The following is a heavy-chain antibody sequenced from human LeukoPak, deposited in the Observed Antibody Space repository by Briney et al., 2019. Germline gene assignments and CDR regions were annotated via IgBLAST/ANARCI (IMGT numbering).Heavy chain of an antibody. V-gene: IGHV3-23*01. Sequence: LSGGSLRLSCAASGFTFSNYAMSWVRQVPGKGLEWVSGISGSGGSTYYADSVKGRFTISRDNSKNTLYLQMNSLRAEDTAVYYCAEGGYYDSGSHYGDSDYWGQGILVTVSS. CDR3: AEGGYYDSGSHYGDSDY. D-gene: IGHD3-10*01. CDR1: GFTFSNYA. CDR2: ISGSGGST. J-gene: IGHJ4*02.